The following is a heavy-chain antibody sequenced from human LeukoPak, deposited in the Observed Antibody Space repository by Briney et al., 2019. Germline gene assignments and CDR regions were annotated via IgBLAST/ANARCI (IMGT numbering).Heavy chain of an antibody. CDR2: IWYDGSNE. Sequence: GGSLRLSCAASGFTFSRYGMHWVRQAPGKGLEWVTVIWYDGSNENYADFVKGRFTISRDNSKNTLYLQMNSLRVEDTAVYYCAKDLGRYRNNYFDYWGQGTLVTVSS. J-gene: IGHJ4*02. V-gene: IGHV3-33*06. CDR1: GFTFSRYG. CDR3: AKDLGRYRNNYFDY. D-gene: IGHD1-26*01.